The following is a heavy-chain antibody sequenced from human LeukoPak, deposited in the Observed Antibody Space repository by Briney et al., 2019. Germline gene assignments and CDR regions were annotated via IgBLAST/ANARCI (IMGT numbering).Heavy chain of an antibody. CDR3: ARSLGYCSSTSCYYLRD. V-gene: IGHV4-59*01. CDR1: GGSISSYY. Sequence: PSETLSLTCTVSGGSISSYYWSWIRQPPGKGLEWIGYIYYSGSTNYNPSLKSRVTISVDTSKNQFSLKLSSVTAADTAVYYCARSLGYCSSTSCYYLRDWGQGTLVTVSS. CDR2: IYYSGST. J-gene: IGHJ4*02. D-gene: IGHD2-2*01.